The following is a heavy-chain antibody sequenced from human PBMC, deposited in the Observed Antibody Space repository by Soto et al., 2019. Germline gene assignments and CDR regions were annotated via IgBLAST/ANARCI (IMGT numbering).Heavy chain of an antibody. CDR1: GFTFTNYA. J-gene: IGHJ3*02. Sequence: EVQLLESGGGLVQPGGSLRLSCAASGFTFTNYAMTWVRQATGKGLEWVSLITGSGGSTYNAGSVTGRFTISRDNSKNTLFLQINSLRAEDTALYYCARVTAGYHDAFDIWGHGTIVTVSS. D-gene: IGHD2-2*01. V-gene: IGHV3-23*01. CDR3: ARVTAGYHDAFDI. CDR2: ITGSGGST.